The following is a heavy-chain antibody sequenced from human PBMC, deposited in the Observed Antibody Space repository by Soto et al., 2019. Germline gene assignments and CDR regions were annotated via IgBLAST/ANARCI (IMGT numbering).Heavy chain of an antibody. CDR1: GFTFGDYG. D-gene: IGHD7-27*01. J-gene: IGHJ3*02. V-gene: IGHV3-20*04. CDR3: ARVPTFNWGSGAFDI. Sequence: GGSLRLSCAASGFTFGDYGMSWVRQAPGKGLEWVSGINWNGGSTGYADSVKGRFTISRDNAKNSLYLQMNSLRAEDTALYYCARVPTFNWGSGAFDIWGQGTMVTVSS. CDR2: INWNGGST.